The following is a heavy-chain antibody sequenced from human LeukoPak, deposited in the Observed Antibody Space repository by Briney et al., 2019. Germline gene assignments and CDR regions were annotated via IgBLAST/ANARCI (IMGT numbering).Heavy chain of an antibody. CDR2: IIPIFGTA. J-gene: IGHJ3*02. CDR3: ARAAYDFWSGSSYAFDI. V-gene: IGHV1-69*13. CDR1: GGTFSSYA. Sequence: ASVKVSCKASGGTFSSYAISWVRQAPGQGLEWMGGIIPIFGTANYAQKFQGRVTITADESTSTAYMELSSLRSEDTAVYYCARAAYDFWSGSSYAFDIRGQGTMVTVSS. D-gene: IGHD3-3*01.